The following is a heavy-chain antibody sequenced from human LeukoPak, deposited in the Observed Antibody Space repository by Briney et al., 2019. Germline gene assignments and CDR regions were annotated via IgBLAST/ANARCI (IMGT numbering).Heavy chain of an antibody. CDR1: RYTFSGYF. CDR2: IYPNSGGT. V-gene: IGHV1-2*02. CDR3: ARFSGSSNFDY. Sequence: ASVKVSCRASRYTFSGYFMHWVRQAPGQGLEWMGWIYPNSGGTKYAQKFQGRVTMTRDTSISTIYMELSSLRSDDTAVYYCARFSGSSNFDYWGQGTLVTVPS. J-gene: IGHJ4*02. D-gene: IGHD1-26*01.